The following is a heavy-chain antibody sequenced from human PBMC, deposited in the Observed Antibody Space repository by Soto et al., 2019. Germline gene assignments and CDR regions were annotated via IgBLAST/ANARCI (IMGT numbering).Heavy chain of an antibody. CDR3: ARATLRYFDWQAPPVDTPMVSV. CDR2: INPSGGST. D-gene: IGHD3-9*01. V-gene: IGHV1-46*01. Sequence: TSVKVSCEASGYSFTSYGFSWVRQAPGQGLVWMGIINPSGGSTSYAQNFQGRVTMTMDTSTSTVYMELSSLRSEDTAVYYCARATLRYFDWQAPPVDTPMVSVWGQGTTVTVSS. J-gene: IGHJ6*02. CDR1: GYSFTSYG.